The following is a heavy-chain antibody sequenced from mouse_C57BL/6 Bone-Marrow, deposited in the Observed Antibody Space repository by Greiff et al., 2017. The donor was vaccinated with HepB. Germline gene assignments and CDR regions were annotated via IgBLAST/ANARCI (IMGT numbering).Heavy chain of an antibody. CDR3: VRQGYYGSSYFDY. CDR2: IRSKSNNYAT. V-gene: IGHV10-1*01. J-gene: IGHJ2*01. D-gene: IGHD1-1*01. CDR1: GFSFNTYA. Sequence: EADGGLVQPKGSLKLSCAASGFSFNTYAMNWVRQAPGKGLEWVARIRSKSNNYATYYADSVKDRFTISRDDSESMLYLQMNNLKTEDTAMYYCVRQGYYGSSYFDYWGQGTTLTVSS.